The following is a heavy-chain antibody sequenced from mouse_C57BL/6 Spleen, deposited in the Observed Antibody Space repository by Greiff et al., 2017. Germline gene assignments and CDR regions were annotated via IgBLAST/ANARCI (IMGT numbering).Heavy chain of an antibody. V-gene: IGHV5-4*01. Sequence: EVKLVESGGGLVKPGGSLKLSCAASGFTFRSYAMSWVRQTPEKRLEWVATISDGGSYTYYPDNVKGRFTISRDNAKNNLYLQMSHLKSEDTAMYYCARDKRSYYFDYWGQGTTLTVSS. CDR1: GFTFRSYA. CDR2: ISDGGSYT. J-gene: IGHJ2*01. CDR3: ARDKRSYYFDY.